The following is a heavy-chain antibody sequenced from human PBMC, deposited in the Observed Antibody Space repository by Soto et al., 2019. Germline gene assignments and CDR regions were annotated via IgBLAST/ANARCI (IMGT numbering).Heavy chain of an antibody. V-gene: IGHV1-3*01. Sequence: QVQLVQSGAEVKKSGASVKVSCEASGYIFTDYTIHWVRQAPGQRLKLMGWINAGNGDTKYSHQFQGRVTFSRDTSASTVYMELSSLRSEDTAVYYCAREGLVRGVLRGIRFDPWGQGTLVTVSS. CDR3: AREGLVRGVLRGIRFDP. CDR2: INAGNGDT. CDR1: GYIFTDYT. J-gene: IGHJ5*02. D-gene: IGHD3-10*01.